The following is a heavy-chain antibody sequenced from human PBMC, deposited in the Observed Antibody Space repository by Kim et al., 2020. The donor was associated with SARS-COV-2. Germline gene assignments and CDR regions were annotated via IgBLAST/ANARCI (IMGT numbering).Heavy chain of an antibody. Sequence: GGSLRLSCAASGFTFSSYAMHWVRQAPGKGLEWVAVISYDGSNKYYADSVTGRFTISSDNSKKTLYLQMNSLRAEDTAVAYCSRALTMVPGSHYYYGMDV. CDR3: SRALTMVPGSHYYYGMDV. V-gene: IGHV3-30*04. CDR2: ISYDGSNK. J-gene: IGHJ6*01. CDR1: GFTFSSYA. D-gene: IGHD3-10*01.